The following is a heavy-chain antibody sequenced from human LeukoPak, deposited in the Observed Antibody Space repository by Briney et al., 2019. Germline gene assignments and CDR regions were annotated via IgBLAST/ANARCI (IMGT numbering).Heavy chain of an antibody. D-gene: IGHD6-13*01. J-gene: IGHJ5*02. CDR2: ISYDGSNK. Sequence: TGGSLRLSCAASGFTFSSYAMHWVRQAPSKGLEWVAVISYDGSNKYYADSVKGRFTVSRDNSKNTLYLQMNSLRAEDTAVYYCARSWYINWFDPWGQGTLVTVSS. CDR1: GFTFSSYA. V-gene: IGHV3-30-3*01. CDR3: ARSWYINWFDP.